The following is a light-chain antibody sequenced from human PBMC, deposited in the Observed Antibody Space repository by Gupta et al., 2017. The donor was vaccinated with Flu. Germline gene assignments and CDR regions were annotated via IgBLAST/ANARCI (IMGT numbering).Light chain of an antibody. CDR1: HSISNT. V-gene: IGKV3-15*01. CDR2: GAS. CDR3: QLRETCPST. Sequence: EILMTPFPLTLSVSPGETPSFTCRASHSISNTLAWYHQKPGQAPRLLLFGASTRANGVPARISGSGSGTEFTLTIISRQSEDFAEYYCQLRETCPSTFGQGTKLEVK. J-gene: IGKJ1*01.